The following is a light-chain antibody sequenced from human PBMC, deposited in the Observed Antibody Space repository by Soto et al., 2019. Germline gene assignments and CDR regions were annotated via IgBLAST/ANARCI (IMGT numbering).Light chain of an antibody. Sequence: QSVLTQPPSVSGAPGQRVTISCTGSSSNIGAGYHVHWYQHLPGTAPNLLIFDNTNRPSGVPDRFSGSKSGTSASLAITGLQAEDEADYYCQSYDRSLTDYVFGTGTQLTVL. CDR2: DNT. V-gene: IGLV1-40*01. CDR1: SSNIGAGYH. CDR3: QSYDRSLTDYV. J-gene: IGLJ1*01.